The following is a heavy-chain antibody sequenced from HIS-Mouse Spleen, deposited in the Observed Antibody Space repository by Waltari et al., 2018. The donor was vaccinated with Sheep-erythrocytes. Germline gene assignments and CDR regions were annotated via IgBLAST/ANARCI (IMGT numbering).Heavy chain of an antibody. CDR3: ARVASGATFDY. V-gene: IGHV3-21*01. CDR1: GFTFSSYS. Sequence: EVQLVESGGGLVKPGGSLRLSCAASGFTFSSYSMNWVRQAPGKGLEWVSSISSYIYYADSVKGRFTISRDNAKNSLYLQMNSLRAEDTAVYYCARVASGATFDYWGQGTLVTVSS. CDR2: ISSYI. D-gene: IGHD1-26*01. J-gene: IGHJ4*02.